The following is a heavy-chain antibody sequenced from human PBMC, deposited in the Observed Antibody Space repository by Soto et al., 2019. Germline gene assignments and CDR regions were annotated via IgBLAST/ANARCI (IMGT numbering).Heavy chain of an antibody. Sequence: ASVKVSCKASGYTFTSYAMHWVRQAPGQRLEWMGWINAGNGNTKYSQKFQGRVTITRDTSASTAYMELSSLRSEDTAVYYCARTKQLERPSARWFDPWGQGTLVTVSS. V-gene: IGHV1-3*01. D-gene: IGHD1-1*01. J-gene: IGHJ5*02. CDR1: GYTFTSYA. CDR2: INAGNGNT. CDR3: ARTKQLERPSARWFDP.